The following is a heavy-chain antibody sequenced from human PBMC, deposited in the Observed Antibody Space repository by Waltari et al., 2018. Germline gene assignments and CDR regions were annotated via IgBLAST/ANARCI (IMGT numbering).Heavy chain of an antibody. J-gene: IGHJ4*02. V-gene: IGHV4-34*02. CDR3: ARGDGTGKYGY. Sequence: QVQLQQWGAGLLKPSETLSLTCAVYGGSFRGYYWSWIRQPPGKGLEWIGKTTDSERTKYNPSLKSRISISVDTSKNQFSLTVFSVTAADAAVYYCARGDGTGKYGYWGQGTRVTVPA. D-gene: IGHD1-1*01. CDR2: TTDSERT. CDR1: GGSFRGYY.